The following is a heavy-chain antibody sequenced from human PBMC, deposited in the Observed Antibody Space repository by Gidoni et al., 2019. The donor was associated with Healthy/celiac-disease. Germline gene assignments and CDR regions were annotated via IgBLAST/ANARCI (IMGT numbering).Heavy chain of an antibody. CDR1: GFTFIRYA. Sequence: EVQLLESGGVLVQPGGSLRLSFASSGFTFIRYALSLVRQATGKGLEWVSAISGSGVSTYYADSVKGRFTISRDNSKNTLYLQMNSLRAEDTAVYYCAKDHPITPANWEHGYYYYGMDVWGQGTTVTVSS. CDR3: AKDHPITPANWEHGYYYYGMDV. J-gene: IGHJ6*02. CDR2: ISGSGVST. V-gene: IGHV3-23*01. D-gene: IGHD7-27*01.